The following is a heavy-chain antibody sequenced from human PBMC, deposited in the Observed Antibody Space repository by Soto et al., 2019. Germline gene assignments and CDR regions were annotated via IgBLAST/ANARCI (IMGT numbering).Heavy chain of an antibody. V-gene: IGHV4-4*02. CDR1: GGSIIRDTW. CDR3: AGREHSRGRFFTDY. J-gene: IGHJ4*02. Sequence: SETLSLTCAVPGGSIIRDTWWTFVRQPPGKGLEWIGEVYHDGSTAYNPSLKTRVTILVDSSNNQFSLQLTSLTAADTAVYYCAGREHSRGRFFTDYWGQGSLVTVSS. CDR2: VYHDGST. D-gene: IGHD3-3*01.